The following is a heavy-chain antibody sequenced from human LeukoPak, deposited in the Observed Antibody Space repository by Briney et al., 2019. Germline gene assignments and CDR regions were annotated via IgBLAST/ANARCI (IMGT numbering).Heavy chain of an antibody. Sequence: KPSETLSLTCTVSGGSISSGSYYWSWIRQPAGKGLEWIGRIYTSGSTNYNPSLKSRVTMSVDTSKNQSSLKLSSVTAADTAVYYCARHPSVAGTRGGFDYWGQGTLVTVSS. CDR1: GGSISSGSYY. J-gene: IGHJ4*02. D-gene: IGHD6-19*01. CDR2: IYTSGST. CDR3: ARHPSVAGTRGGFDY. V-gene: IGHV4-61*02.